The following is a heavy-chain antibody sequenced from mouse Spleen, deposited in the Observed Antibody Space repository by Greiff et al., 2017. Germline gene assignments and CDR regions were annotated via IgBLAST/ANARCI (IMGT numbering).Heavy chain of an antibody. CDR2: ISSGGSYT. Sequence: EVKLVESGGDLVKPGGSLKLSCAASGFTFSSYGMSWVRQTPDKRLEWVATISSGGSYTYYPDSVKGRFTISRDNAKNTLYLQMSSLKSEDTAMYYCARHGWDDAMDYWGQGTSVTVSS. D-gene: IGHD4-1*01. CDR1: GFTFSSYG. V-gene: IGHV5-6*01. CDR3: ARHGWDDAMDY. J-gene: IGHJ4*01.